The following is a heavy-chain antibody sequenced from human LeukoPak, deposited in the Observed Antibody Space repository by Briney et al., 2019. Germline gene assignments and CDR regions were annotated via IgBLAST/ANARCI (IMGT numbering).Heavy chain of an antibody. CDR1: GYTFTGYY. Sequence: SVKVSCKASGYTFTGYYMHWVRQAPGQGLEWMGGIIPIFGTANYAQKFQGRVTITADKSTSTAYMELSSLRSEDTAVYYCARGGLGEYCSSTSCYDPFDYWGQGTLVTVSS. J-gene: IGHJ4*02. CDR3: ARGGLGEYCSSTSCYDPFDY. V-gene: IGHV1-69*06. D-gene: IGHD2-2*01. CDR2: IIPIFGTA.